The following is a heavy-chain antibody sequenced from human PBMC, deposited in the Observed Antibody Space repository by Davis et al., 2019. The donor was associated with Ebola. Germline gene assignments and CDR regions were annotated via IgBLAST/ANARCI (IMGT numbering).Heavy chain of an antibody. CDR1: ADIVSRDPVT. Sequence: SQPLSLTCAISADIVSRDPVTWNWIRQSPSRGLEWLGRTYYRSKWCNDYAFSVKSRITVNPDTSKNQFSLQLNFVTPEDTAVYYCAREYSSSLRAAFDVWGQGTMVTVSS. CDR2: TYYRSKWCN. CDR3: AREYSSSLRAAFDV. V-gene: IGHV6-1*01. J-gene: IGHJ3*01. D-gene: IGHD6-6*01.